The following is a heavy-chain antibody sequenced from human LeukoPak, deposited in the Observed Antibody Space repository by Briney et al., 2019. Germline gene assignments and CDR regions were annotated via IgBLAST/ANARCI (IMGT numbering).Heavy chain of an antibody. J-gene: IGHJ1*01. D-gene: IGHD2-21*02. CDR3: ARGILTATPEPAEYFQY. CDR2: ISKDGRII. V-gene: IGHV3-30*04. Sequence: GRSLRLSCAASGFTSGFTFSTYAMHWVRQAPGKGLEWVAAISKDGRIIYFADSVKGRFTISRDNSKNTLYLQMTSLRSNDTGVYYCARGILTATPEPAEYFQYWGQGTLVTVSS. CDR1: GFTFSTYA.